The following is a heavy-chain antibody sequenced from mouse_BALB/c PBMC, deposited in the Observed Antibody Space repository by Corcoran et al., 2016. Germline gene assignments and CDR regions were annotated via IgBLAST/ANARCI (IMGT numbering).Heavy chain of an antibody. Sequence: QVQLQQSGAELMKPGASVKISCKATGYTFSSYWIEWVKQRPGHGLEWIGEILPGSGSTNYNEKFKGKATFTADTSSNTAYMQLSSLTSEDSAVYYCARSGTVVAPCAMDYWGQGTSVTVSS. CDR1: GYTFSSYW. J-gene: IGHJ4*01. D-gene: IGHD1-1*01. CDR3: ARSGTVVAPCAMDY. CDR2: ILPGSGST. V-gene: IGHV1-9*01.